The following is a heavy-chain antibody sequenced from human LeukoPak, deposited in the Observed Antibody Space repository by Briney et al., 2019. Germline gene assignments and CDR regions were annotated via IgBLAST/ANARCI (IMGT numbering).Heavy chain of an antibody. CDR1: GFTFSSYG. J-gene: IGHJ4*02. CDR2: ISYDGSNK. CDR3: ASGPQR. Sequence: GGSLRLSCAASGFTFSSYGMHWVRQAPGKGLEWVAVISYDGSNKYYADSVKGRFTISRDNSKNTLYLQMNSLRAEDTAVYYCASGPQRWGQGTLVTVSS. V-gene: IGHV3-30*03. D-gene: IGHD6-25*01.